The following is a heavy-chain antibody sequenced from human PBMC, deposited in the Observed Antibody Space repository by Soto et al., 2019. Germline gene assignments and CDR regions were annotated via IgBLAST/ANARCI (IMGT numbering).Heavy chain of an antibody. J-gene: IGHJ5*02. CDR3: ARGYCTTTICDPWFDP. V-gene: IGHV5-51*01. CDR2: IYPGDSDT. Sequence: GESLKISCKGSGYSFTSYWIAWVRQMPGKGLEWMGIIYPGDSDTRYSPSFQGQVTISADKSITTAYLQWSSLRASDTAMYYCARGYCTTTICDPWFDPWGQGTLVTVSS. CDR1: GYSFTSYW. D-gene: IGHD2-2*01.